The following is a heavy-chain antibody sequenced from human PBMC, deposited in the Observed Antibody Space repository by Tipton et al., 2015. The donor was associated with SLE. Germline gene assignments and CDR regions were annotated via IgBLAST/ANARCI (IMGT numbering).Heavy chain of an antibody. D-gene: IGHD2-2*01. CDR2: IYYSGST. J-gene: IGHJ6*02. Sequence: TLSLTCTVSGGSISSGDYYWSWIRQPPGKGLEWIGYIYYSGSTYYNPSLKSRVTISVDTSKNQFSLKLSSVTAADTAVYYCASMIVVIPVEARRDGMDVWGQGTTVTVSS. CDR1: GGSISSGDYY. CDR3: ASMIVVIPVEARRDGMDV. V-gene: IGHV4-30-4*01.